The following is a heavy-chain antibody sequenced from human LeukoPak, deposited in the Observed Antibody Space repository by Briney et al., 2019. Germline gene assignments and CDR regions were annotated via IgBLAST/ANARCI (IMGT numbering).Heavy chain of an antibody. CDR2: INPNTGDT. CDR3: ARDRPPDY. J-gene: IGHJ4*02. V-gene: IGHV1-2*02. CDR1: GYSFIGYY. Sequence: ASVKVSCKASGYSFIGYYIHWVRQAPGQGLEWMGCINPNTGDTNYAQNFQDRVTMTRDTSISTAYMELSRLRSDDTALHYCARDRPPDYWGQGTLVTVSS.